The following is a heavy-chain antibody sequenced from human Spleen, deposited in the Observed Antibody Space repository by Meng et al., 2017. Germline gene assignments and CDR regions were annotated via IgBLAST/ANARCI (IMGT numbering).Heavy chain of an antibody. V-gene: IGHV4-4*02. CDR3: ARDGGGIVVVIEYYFDY. J-gene: IGHJ4*02. Sequence: SETLSLTCAVSGASISHSNWWSWVRQPPGKGLQWIGDIYHSGTTHYNPSLKSRVTISVDTSKNQFSLKLSSVTAEDTAVYYCARDGGGIVVVIEYYFDYWGQGALVTVSS. CDR2: IYHSGTT. CDR1: GASISHSNW. D-gene: IGHD3-22*01.